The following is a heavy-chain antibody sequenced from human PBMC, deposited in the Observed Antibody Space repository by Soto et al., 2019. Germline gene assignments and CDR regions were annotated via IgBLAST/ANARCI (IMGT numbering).Heavy chain of an antibody. Sequence: SVKLSCKGSGGTFSTFSISWVRQAPGQGLEWMGGVIPMWAKPSYAQQFQGRVTITADESTNKGYMDLSSLRSDDTAGDYCVKEILAWGCGSGDYYYNGMDVWGKGTTVTAS. V-gene: IGHV1-69*13. D-gene: IGHD3-3*01. CDR2: VIPMWAKP. CDR1: GGTFSTFS. J-gene: IGHJ6*04. CDR3: VKEILAWGCGSGDYYYNGMDV.